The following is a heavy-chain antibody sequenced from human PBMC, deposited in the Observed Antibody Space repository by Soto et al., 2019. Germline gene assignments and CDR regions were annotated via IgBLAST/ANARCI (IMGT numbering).Heavy chain of an antibody. D-gene: IGHD6-13*01. CDR1: GGSISSGGYY. CDR3: ARDRAAAGKEWYYYGMDV. Sequence: SETLSLTCTVSGGSISSGGYYWSWIRQHPGKGLEWIGYIYYSGSTYYNPSLKSRVTISVDTSKNQFSLKLSSVTAADTAVYYCARDRAAAGKEWYYYGMDVWGQGTTVTVS. CDR2: IYYSGST. V-gene: IGHV4-31*03. J-gene: IGHJ6*02.